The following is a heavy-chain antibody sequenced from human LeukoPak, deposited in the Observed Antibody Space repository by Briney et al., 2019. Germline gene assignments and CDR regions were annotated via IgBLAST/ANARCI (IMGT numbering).Heavy chain of an antibody. CDR3: ARALADGGAIIRPFDY. CDR1: GGSTSSGDYY. CDR2: SSYSGST. V-gene: IGHV4-30-4*01. D-gene: IGHD3-10*01. Sequence: SETLSLTCTLSGGSTSSGDYYCGWLRQSPGKGLEWIGYSSYSGSTYYNPSLKSRVIISVDTSKHQFSLRLSSVTAADTAVYYCARALADGGAIIRPFDYWGQGTLVTVSS. J-gene: IGHJ4*02.